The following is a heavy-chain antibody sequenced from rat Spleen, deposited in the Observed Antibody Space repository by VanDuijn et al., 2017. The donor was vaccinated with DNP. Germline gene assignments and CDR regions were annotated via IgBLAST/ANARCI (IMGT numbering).Heavy chain of an antibody. CDR2: ISYSGST. J-gene: IGHJ2*01. Sequence: SVPVDSPSCDYWAWIRKFPSNKMEWMGYISYSGSTNYNPSLKSRFSITRDTSKNQFFLQLNSVTTEDTATYYCARWSRYFDYWGQGVMVTVSS. CDR1: VDSPSCDY. V-gene: IGHV3-1*01. CDR3: ARWSRYFDY.